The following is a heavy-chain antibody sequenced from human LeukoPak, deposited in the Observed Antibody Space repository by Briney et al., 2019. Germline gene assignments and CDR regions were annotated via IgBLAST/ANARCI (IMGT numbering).Heavy chain of an antibody. CDR1: GGSISRGGYS. V-gene: IGHV4-30-4*07. Sequence: SETLSLTCAVSGGSISRGGYSWSWIRQPPGKGLEWIGYFYYSGSTYYNPSLKSRVTISVDTSKNQLSLKLSSVTAADTALYYCARESNYHGSGTGWFDPWGRGTLVTVSS. J-gene: IGHJ5*02. D-gene: IGHD3-10*01. CDR2: FYYSGST. CDR3: ARESNYHGSGTGWFDP.